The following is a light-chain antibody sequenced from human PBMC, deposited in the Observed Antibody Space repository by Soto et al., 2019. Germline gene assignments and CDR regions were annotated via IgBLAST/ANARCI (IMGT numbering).Light chain of an antibody. J-gene: IGKJ3*01. V-gene: IGKV3-11*01. CDR3: QQRAAWPFT. CDR1: QSVGNY. Sequence: EIVLTQSPATLSLSPGERATLSCRASQSVGNYLAWYQQKPGQAPRLVIYDVINRAVGIPARFSGSGSGTDFTLTISSLESEGSAVYYCQQRAAWPFTFGPGTKVDIK. CDR2: DVI.